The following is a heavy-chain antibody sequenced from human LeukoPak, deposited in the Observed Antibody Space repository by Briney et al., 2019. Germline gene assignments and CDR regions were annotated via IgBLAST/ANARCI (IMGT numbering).Heavy chain of an antibody. D-gene: IGHD3-9*01. CDR1: GFTFRSYS. Sequence: GGSLRLSCVASGFTFRSYSMNWVRQAPGKGLEWVSSISSSSTYIYYADSVKGRFTISRNNPNNSLYQQMNSLRADDTAVYYCARDLNYDILTGSLRAYFDSWGQGTLVTVSS. CDR2: ISSSSTYI. J-gene: IGHJ4*02. CDR3: ARDLNYDILTGSLRAYFDS. V-gene: IGHV3-21*01.